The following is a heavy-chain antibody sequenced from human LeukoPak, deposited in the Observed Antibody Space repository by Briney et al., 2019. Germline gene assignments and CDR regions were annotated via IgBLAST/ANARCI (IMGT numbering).Heavy chain of an antibody. CDR2: IDPEDPDT. CDR1: GYMFRNYW. CDR3: ARGGQGEGYFYFYFDV. J-gene: IGHJ6*03. D-gene: IGHD3-10*01. Sequence: GESLKISCKGAGYMFRNYWIAWVRQMPGRGLEWMGGIDPEDPDTRYNPPFEGHVTISADKSTNTAYLQWTSLKASDTGIYFCARGGQGEGYFYFYFDVWGKGTTVIVSS. V-gene: IGHV5-51*01.